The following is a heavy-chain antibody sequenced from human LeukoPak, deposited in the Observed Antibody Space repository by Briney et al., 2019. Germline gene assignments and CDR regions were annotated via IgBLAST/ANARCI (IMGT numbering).Heavy chain of an antibody. CDR3: ASSPYCGGDCYSY. J-gene: IGHJ4*02. Sequence: SVKVSCKXSGGTFSSYTISWVRQAPGQGLEWMGRIIPILGIANYAQKFQGRVTITADKSTSTAYMELSSLRSEDTAVYYCASSPYCGGDCYSYWGQGTLVTVSS. CDR1: GGTFSSYT. V-gene: IGHV1-69*02. CDR2: IIPILGIA. D-gene: IGHD2-21*01.